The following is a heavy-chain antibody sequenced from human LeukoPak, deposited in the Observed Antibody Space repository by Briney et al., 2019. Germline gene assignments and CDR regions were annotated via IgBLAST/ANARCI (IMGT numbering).Heavy chain of an antibody. CDR3: ARQLYYYGSGSYYYFDY. V-gene: IGHV1-69*13. CDR2: IIPIFGTA. Sequence: SVKVSCKASGGSFSSYAISWVRQAPGQGLEWMGGIIPIFGTANYAQKFQGRVTITADESTSTAYMELSSLRSEDTAVYYCARQLYYYGSGSYYYFDYWGQGTLVTVSA. D-gene: IGHD3-10*01. J-gene: IGHJ4*02. CDR1: GGSFSSYA.